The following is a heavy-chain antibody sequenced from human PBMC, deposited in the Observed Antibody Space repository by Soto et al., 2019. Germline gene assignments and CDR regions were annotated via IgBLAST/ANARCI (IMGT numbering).Heavy chain of an antibody. V-gene: IGHV3-23*01. CDR2: ISGSGGST. CDR3: AKDPYYDIHYNWFDP. D-gene: IGHD3-9*01. J-gene: IGHJ5*02. Sequence: PGGSLRLSCAASGFTFSSYAMSWVRQAPGKGLEWVSAISGSGGSTYYADSVKGRFTISRDNSKNTLYLQMNSLRAEDTAVYYCAKDPYYDIHYNWFDPWGQGTLVTVSS. CDR1: GFTFSSYA.